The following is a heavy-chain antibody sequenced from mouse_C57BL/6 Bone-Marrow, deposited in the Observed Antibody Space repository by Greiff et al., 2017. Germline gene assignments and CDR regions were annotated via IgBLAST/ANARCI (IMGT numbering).Heavy chain of an antibody. J-gene: IGHJ1*03. CDR3: TTLITTKHFDV. CDR1: GFNIKDDY. D-gene: IGHD1-1*01. Sequence: EVQLQQSGAELVRPGASVKLSCTASGFNIKDDYMHWVKQRPEQGLEWIGWIDPENGDTEYASKFQGKATITADTSSNTAYLQLSSLTSEDTAVYYCTTLITTKHFDVWGTGTTVTVSS. CDR2: IDPENGDT. V-gene: IGHV14-4*01.